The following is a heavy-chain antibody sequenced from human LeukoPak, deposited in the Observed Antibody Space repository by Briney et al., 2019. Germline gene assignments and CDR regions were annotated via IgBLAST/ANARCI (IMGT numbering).Heavy chain of an antibody. V-gene: IGHV4-34*01. CDR1: GGSFSGYY. D-gene: IGHD3-10*01. CDR2: INHSGST. Sequence: SETLSLTCAVYGGSFSGYYWSWIRQPPGKGLEWIGEINHSGSTNYNPSLRSRVTISVDTSNNQFSLKLSSVTAADTAVYYCARDNSGVLDYWGQGTLVTVSS. J-gene: IGHJ4*02. CDR3: ARDNSGVLDY.